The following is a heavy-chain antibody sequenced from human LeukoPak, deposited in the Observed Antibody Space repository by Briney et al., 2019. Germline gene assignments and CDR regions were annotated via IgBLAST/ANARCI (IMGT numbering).Heavy chain of an antibody. CDR1: GYSFTSYW. V-gene: IGHV5-51*01. D-gene: IGHD6-19*01. J-gene: IGHJ5*02. CDR2: IYPGDPDT. Sequence: GESLKISCKGSGYSFTSYWIGWVRQMPGKGLEWMGIIYPGDPDTRYSPSFQGQVTISADKSISTAYLQWSSLKASDTAMYYCARYYSSGWYGMINWFDPWGQGTLVTVSS. CDR3: ARYYSSGWYGMINWFDP.